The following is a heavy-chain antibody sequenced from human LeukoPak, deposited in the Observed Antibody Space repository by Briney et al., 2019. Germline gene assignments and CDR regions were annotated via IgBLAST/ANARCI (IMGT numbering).Heavy chain of an antibody. Sequence: PGGSLRLSCAASGFTFSSYTMKWVRQAPGKGLEWVLSIDSSTGYIYYADSVKGRFTISRDNAKNSVYLQMNSLRAEDTAVYYCARDPTSSWETAFDIWGQGTMVTVSS. D-gene: IGHD1-26*01. J-gene: IGHJ3*02. CDR1: GFTFSSYT. CDR2: IDSSTGYI. V-gene: IGHV3-21*01. CDR3: ARDPTSSWETAFDI.